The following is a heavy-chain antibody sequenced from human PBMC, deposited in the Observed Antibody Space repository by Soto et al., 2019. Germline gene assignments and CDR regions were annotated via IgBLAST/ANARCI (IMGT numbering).Heavy chain of an antibody. Sequence: GASVKVSCKASGYTFTGYYMHWVRQAPGQGLEWMGWINPNSGGTNYAQKFQGWVTMTRDTSISTAYMELSRLRYDDTAVYYCAIWAVPAAAHHYYGMDVWGQGTTVTVSS. V-gene: IGHV1-2*04. CDR3: AIWAVPAAAHHYYGMDV. CDR1: GYTFTGYY. J-gene: IGHJ6*02. CDR2: INPNSGGT. D-gene: IGHD2-2*01.